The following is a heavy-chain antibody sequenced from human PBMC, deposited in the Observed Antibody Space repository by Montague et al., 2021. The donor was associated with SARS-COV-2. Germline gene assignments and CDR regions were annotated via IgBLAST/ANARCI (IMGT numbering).Heavy chain of an antibody. J-gene: IGHJ4*02. CDR2: IYYSGST. CDR3: ARASGKKTIFGVVISYFDY. V-gene: IGHV4-31*03. D-gene: IGHD3-3*01. Sequence: TLSLTCTVSGGSISSGGYYWSWIRQHPGKGLEWIGYIYYSGSTYYNPSLKSRVTISVDTSKNQFSLKLSSVTAADTAVYYCARASGKKTIFGVVISYFDYWGRGTLVTASS. CDR1: GGSISSGGYY.